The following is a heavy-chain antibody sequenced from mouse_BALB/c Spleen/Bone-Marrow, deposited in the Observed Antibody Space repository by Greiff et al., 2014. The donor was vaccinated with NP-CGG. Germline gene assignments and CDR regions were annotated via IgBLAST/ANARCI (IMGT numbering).Heavy chain of an antibody. V-gene: IGHV1-18*01. Sequence: VQLKESGPELVKPGAPMKISCKASGYSFTGYTMNWVKQSHGKNLEWIGLINPYNGGTSYNQKFKGKATLTVDKSSSTAYMELLSLTSEDSAVYYCARVYYGSSSFYFDYWGQGTTLTVSS. D-gene: IGHD1-1*01. J-gene: IGHJ2*01. CDR1: GYSFTGYT. CDR3: ARVYYGSSSFYFDY. CDR2: INPYNGGT.